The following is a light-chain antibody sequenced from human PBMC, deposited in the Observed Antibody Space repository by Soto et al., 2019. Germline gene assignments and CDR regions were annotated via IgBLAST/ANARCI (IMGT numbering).Light chain of an antibody. CDR3: CSNACNLAV. CDR2: DVT. J-gene: IGLJ1*01. CDR1: SSDVGAYNY. Sequence: QSVLTQPPSVSGSPGQSVTISCTGTSSDVGAYNYVAWYQQHPGKAPKIMIYDVTKRPSGVPDRFSGSKSGNTASLTISGLQAEDEADYYSCSNACNLAVFVTGPYVTVL. V-gene: IGLV2-11*01.